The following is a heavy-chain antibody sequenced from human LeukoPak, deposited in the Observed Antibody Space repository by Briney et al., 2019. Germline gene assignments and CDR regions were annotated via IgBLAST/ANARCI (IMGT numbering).Heavy chain of an antibody. Sequence: GRSLRLSCAASGFTFSSYGMHWVRQAPGKGLEGVAVIWYDGSNKYYADSVKGRFTISRDNSKNTLYLQMNSLRAEDTAVYYCARDRRDYGDYVFQWFDPWGQGTLVTVSS. CDR1: GFTFSSYG. CDR2: IWYDGSNK. CDR3: ARDRRDYGDYVFQWFDP. J-gene: IGHJ5*02. D-gene: IGHD4-17*01. V-gene: IGHV3-33*01.